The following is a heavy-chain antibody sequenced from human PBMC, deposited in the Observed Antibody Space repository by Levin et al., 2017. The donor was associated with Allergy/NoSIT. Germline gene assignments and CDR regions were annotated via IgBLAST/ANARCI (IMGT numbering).Heavy chain of an antibody. Sequence: GESLKISCKGSGYSFTSYWIGWVRQMPGKGLEWLGIIYAGDSDTKYSPSFQGQVTISAEKSISTAFLQWSSLKASDTAMYYCARLLSSAWYGDFDYWGQGTLVTVSS. J-gene: IGHJ4*02. CDR1: GYSFTSYW. V-gene: IGHV5-51*01. CDR3: ARLLSSAWYGDFDY. D-gene: IGHD6-19*01. CDR2: IYAGDSDT.